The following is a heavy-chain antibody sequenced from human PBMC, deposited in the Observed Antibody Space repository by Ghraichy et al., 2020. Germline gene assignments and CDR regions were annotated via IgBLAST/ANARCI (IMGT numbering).Heavy chain of an antibody. CDR2: IRYDGSNK. J-gene: IGHJ4*02. D-gene: IGHD1-26*01. CDR1: GFTFSSYS. CDR3: AKDDKSGSHSFDY. V-gene: IGHV3-30*02. Sequence: GGSLRLSCAASGFTFSSYSMNWVRQAPGKGLEWVAFIRYDGSNKYYADSVKGRFTISRDNSKNTLYLQMNSLRAEDTAVYYCAKDDKSGSHSFDYWGQGTLVTVSS.